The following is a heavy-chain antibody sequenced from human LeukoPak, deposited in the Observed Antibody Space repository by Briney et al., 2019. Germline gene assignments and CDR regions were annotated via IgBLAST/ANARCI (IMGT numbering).Heavy chain of an antibody. V-gene: IGHV3-23*01. CDR2: ISGSGGSI. CDR3: AKDEHYYHSSGYASQP. D-gene: IGHD3-22*01. CDR1: GFTFSSYA. J-gene: IGHJ1*01. Sequence: GASLRLSCAASGFTFSSYAMSWVRQAPGKGLEWVSAISGSGGSIYYADSLKGRITISRDNSKNTLYLQMHSLRAEDTAVYYCAKDEHYYHSSGYASQPWGQGTPVTVSS.